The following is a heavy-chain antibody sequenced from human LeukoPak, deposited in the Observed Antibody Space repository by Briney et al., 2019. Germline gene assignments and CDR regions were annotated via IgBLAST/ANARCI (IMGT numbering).Heavy chain of an antibody. Sequence: SETLSLTCTVSGGSISSYYWSWIRQPAGKGLEWIGRIYTSGSTNYNPSLKSRVTMSVDTSKNQFSLKLSSVTAADTAVYYCARDLGSYSSSSDYYYYYMDVWGKGTTVTVSS. V-gene: IGHV4-4*07. CDR1: GGSISSYY. J-gene: IGHJ6*03. D-gene: IGHD6-6*01. CDR3: ARDLGSYSSSSDYYYYYMDV. CDR2: IYTSGST.